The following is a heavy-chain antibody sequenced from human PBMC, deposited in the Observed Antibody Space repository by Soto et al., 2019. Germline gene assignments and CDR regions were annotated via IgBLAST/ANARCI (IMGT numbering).Heavy chain of an antibody. D-gene: IGHD3-16*02. Sequence: GASVKVSCKASGYTFTSYGSSWVRQAPGQGLEWMGWINAYNGNTNYSQKFQGRVTITRDTSASTAYMELSSLRSEDTAVYYCAREDRANRWYFDLWGRGTLVTVSS. V-gene: IGHV1-18*01. CDR3: AREDRANRWYFDL. CDR1: GYTFTSYG. J-gene: IGHJ2*01. CDR2: INAYNGNT.